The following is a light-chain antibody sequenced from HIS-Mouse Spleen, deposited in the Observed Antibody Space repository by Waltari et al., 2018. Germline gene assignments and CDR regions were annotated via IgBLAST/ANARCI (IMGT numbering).Light chain of an antibody. CDR2: GNS. CDR3: QSYDSSLSGYVV. V-gene: IGLV1-40*01. Sequence: QSVLTQPPSVSGAPGQRVTISCTGSSSNIGAGYDVHWYQQLPGTAPKLLIYGNSKRPSGVPDRFSGSKSGTSASLAITGLQAEDEAEYDCQSYDSSLSGYVVFGGGTKLTVL. CDR1: SSNIGAGYD. J-gene: IGLJ2*01.